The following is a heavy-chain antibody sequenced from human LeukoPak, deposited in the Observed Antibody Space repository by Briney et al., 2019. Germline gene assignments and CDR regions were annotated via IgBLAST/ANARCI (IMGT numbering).Heavy chain of an antibody. J-gene: IGHJ4*02. CDR2: FYPRDSDT. CDR3: ARSGGSSYGYTFIDY. Sequence: GESLKISCRGSGYSFTSYWIAWVRQMPGKGLEWMGIFYPRDSDTRYSPSFQGQVTISADKSISAAYLQWSSLKASDTAIYYCARSGGSSYGYTFIDYWGQGTLVTVSS. D-gene: IGHD5-18*01. V-gene: IGHV5-51*01. CDR1: GYSFTSYW.